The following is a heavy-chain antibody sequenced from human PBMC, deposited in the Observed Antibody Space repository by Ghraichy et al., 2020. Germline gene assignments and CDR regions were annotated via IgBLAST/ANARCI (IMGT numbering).Heavy chain of an antibody. CDR1: GFTFSSYS. V-gene: IGHV3-21*01. CDR3: ARDLRTITMIVVVLDAFDI. D-gene: IGHD3-22*01. CDR2: ISSSSSYI. J-gene: IGHJ3*02. Sequence: GSLNISCAASGFTFSSYSMNWVRQAPGKGLEWVSSISSSSSYIYYADSVKGRFTISRDNAKNSLYLQMNSLRAEDTAVYYCARDLRTITMIVVVLDAFDIWGQGTMVTVSS.